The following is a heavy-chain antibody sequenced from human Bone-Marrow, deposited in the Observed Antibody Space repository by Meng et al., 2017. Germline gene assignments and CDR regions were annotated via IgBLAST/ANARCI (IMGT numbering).Heavy chain of an antibody. J-gene: IGHJ4*02. CDR1: GYTFPDYW. V-gene: IGHV1-2*06. CDR3: ARDEDISAAGKLFGDY. Sequence: QVRLVESGAEVKMPVSSVKVSCKASGYTFPDYWLHWVRRAPGQGLEWMGRINPKSGDTHYAQRFQGRVTMTGDTSISTAYMELSGLRSDDTAMYYCARDEDISAAGKLFGDYWGQGTLVTVSS. D-gene: IGHD6-13*01. CDR2: INPKSGDT.